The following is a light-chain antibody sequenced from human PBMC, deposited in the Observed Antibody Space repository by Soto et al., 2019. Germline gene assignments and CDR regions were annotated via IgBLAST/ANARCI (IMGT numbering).Light chain of an antibody. J-gene: IGKJ1*01. CDR2: GAS. CDR3: EQYGRSPGT. V-gene: IGKV3-20*01. CDR1: QSVSSSY. Sequence: EIVLTQSPGTLSLSPGERATLSCRASQSVSSSYLAWYQQKPGQAPRLLIYGASSRATGIPDRFSGSGSGTDFTLTISRLETEDVAVYYCEQYGRSPGTFGHGTKVEIK.